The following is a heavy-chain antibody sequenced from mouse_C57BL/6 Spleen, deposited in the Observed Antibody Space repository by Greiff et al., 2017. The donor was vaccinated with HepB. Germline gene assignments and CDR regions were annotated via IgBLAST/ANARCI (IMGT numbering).Heavy chain of an antibody. CDR2: IYPGDGDT. CDR3: ARYYSNYGYFDY. CDR1: GYAFSSYW. V-gene: IGHV1-80*01. D-gene: IGHD2-5*01. J-gene: IGHJ2*01. Sequence: LVESGAELVKPGASVKISCKASGYAFSSYWMNWVKQRPGKGLEWIGQIYPGDGDTNYNGKFKGKATLTADKSSSTAYMQLSSLTSEDSAVYFCARYYSNYGYFDYWGQGTTLTVSS.